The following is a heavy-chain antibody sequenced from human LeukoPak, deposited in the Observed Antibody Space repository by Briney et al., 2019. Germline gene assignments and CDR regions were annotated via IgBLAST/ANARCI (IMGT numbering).Heavy chain of an antibody. J-gene: IGHJ4*02. CDR3: ANLESPRIALLG. D-gene: IGHD6-13*01. CDR2: ISGSGGST. V-gene: IGHV3-23*01. CDR1: GFTFSSYA. Sequence: GGSLRLSCAASGFTFSSYAMSWVRQAPGKGLEWVSAISGSGGSTYYADSVKGRFTISRDNAKNTLYLQMNSLRAEDTAVYYCANLESPRIALLGWGQGTLVTVSS.